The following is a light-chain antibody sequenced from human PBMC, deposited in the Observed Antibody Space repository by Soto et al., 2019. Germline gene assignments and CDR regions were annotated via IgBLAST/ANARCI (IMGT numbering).Light chain of an antibody. CDR1: SSDAGGYNY. J-gene: IGLJ1*01. Sequence: QSVLAKPASLYGSPGQSITISCTGTSSDAGGYNYVSWYQQHPGKAPKLMIYDVSNRPSGVSNRFSGSKSGNTASLTISGLQAEDEADYYCSSYTSSSTLYVFGTGTKVTVL. CDR3: SSYTSSSTLYV. CDR2: DVS. V-gene: IGLV2-14*01.